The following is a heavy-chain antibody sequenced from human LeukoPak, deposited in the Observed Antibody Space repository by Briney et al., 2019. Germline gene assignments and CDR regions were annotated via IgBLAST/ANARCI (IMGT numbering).Heavy chain of an antibody. CDR1: GFTFSSYW. CDR3: VRGSSDRPGTDY. D-gene: IGHD2-2*01. CDR2: LNDDGSYI. J-gene: IGHJ4*02. V-gene: IGHV3-74*01. Sequence: GGSLRLSCAASGFTFSSYWMHWVRQPPGKGLVWVSRLNDDGSYIDYADSVKGRFTISRDNAKNTLYLQMNSLRVEDTAVYYCVRGSSDRPGTDYWGQGTLVTVSS.